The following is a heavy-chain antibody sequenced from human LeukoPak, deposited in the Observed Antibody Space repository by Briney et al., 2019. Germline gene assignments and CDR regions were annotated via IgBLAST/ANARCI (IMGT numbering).Heavy chain of an antibody. Sequence: PLETLSLTCTVYVGSISSYSWSWIRQPPGEGLEWVGYIYYSVGTKYNTSLTSRVTISVDTSKNQFSLKLSSVTAAYTAVYYCTSHPNLIAPFRNWGQGTPVTVSS. J-gene: IGHJ4*02. CDR2: IYYSVGT. D-gene: IGHD2/OR15-2a*01. CDR1: VGSISSYS. CDR3: TSHPNLIAPFRN. V-gene: IGHV4-59*08.